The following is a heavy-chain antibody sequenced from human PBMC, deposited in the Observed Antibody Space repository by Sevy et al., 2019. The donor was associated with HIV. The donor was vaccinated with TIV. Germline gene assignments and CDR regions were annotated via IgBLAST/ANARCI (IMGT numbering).Heavy chain of an antibody. CDR2: VNSDGSST. CDR1: GFTFSSYW. CDR3: VAANAWQDY. J-gene: IGHJ4*02. Sequence: GGSLILSCAASGFTFSSYWMHWVRQAPGKGPVWVSGVNSDGSSTNYADSVKGRFTRSRDSAKNTLYLQMNSLRAEDTAGYFCVAANAWQDYWGQGTLVTVSS. D-gene: IGHD2-15*01. V-gene: IGHV3-74*01.